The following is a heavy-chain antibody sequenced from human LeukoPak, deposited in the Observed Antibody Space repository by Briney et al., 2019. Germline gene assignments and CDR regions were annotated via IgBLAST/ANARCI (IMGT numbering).Heavy chain of an antibody. D-gene: IGHD3-22*01. Sequence: GGSLRLSCAASGFTFSSYGMSWVRQAPGKGLERVSAISGSGGSTYYADSVKGRFTISRDNSKNTLYLQMNSLRAEDTAVYYCAKDWYYDSSGYSEMDYWGQGTLVTVSS. CDR3: AKDWYYDSSGYSEMDY. CDR1: GFTFSSYG. CDR2: ISGSGGST. J-gene: IGHJ4*02. V-gene: IGHV3-23*01.